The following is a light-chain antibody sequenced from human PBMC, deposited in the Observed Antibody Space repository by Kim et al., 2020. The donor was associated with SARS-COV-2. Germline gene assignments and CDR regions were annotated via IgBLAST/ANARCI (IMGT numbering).Light chain of an antibody. J-gene: IGKJ1*01. Sequence: ATINCKSSQDILYSSNNKNSLAWYQLKTGQPPKSLISWASTRESGVPDRFSGSGSGTDFTLTISSLQAEDVAVYYCQQYISGPRTFGQGTKVDIK. CDR2: WAS. CDR1: QDILYSSNNKNS. V-gene: IGKV4-1*01. CDR3: QQYISGPRT.